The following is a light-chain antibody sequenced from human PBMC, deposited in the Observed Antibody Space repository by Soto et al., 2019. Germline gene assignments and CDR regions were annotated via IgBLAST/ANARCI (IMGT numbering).Light chain of an antibody. J-gene: IGKJ5*01. Sequence: PGERASLSCGASQSISSSFLAWYQQKPGQAPRFLIYGASSRATGIPDRFSGTGSETDFTLTISRLEPEDFAVYYCQQYDNSPITFGQGTRLEI. CDR3: QQYDNSPIT. CDR2: GAS. V-gene: IGKV3-20*01. CDR1: QSISSSF.